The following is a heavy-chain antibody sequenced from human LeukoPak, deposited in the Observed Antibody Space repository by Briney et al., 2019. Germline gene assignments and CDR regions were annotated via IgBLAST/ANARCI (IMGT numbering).Heavy chain of an antibody. D-gene: IGHD5-18*01. J-gene: IGHJ4*02. Sequence: GGSLRLSCAASGFTFSSYAMHWVRQAPGKGLEGVAVISYDGSNKYYADSVKGRFTISRDNSKNTLYLQMNSLRAEDTAVYYCARDRRQLWFGYFDYWGQGTLVTVSS. CDR3: ARDRRQLWFGYFDY. CDR2: ISYDGSNK. V-gene: IGHV3-30-3*01. CDR1: GFTFSSYA.